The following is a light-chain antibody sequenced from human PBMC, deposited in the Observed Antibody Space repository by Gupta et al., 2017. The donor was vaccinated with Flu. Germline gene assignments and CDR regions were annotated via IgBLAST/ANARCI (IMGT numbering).Light chain of an antibody. CDR1: QSVSSY. Sequence: LTQSPATLSLSPGERATLSCRASQSVSSYLAWYQQKPGQAPRLLIYDASNRATGIPARFSGSGSGTDFTLTISSLEPEDFAVYYCQQLRTFGGGTKVEIK. V-gene: IGKV3-11*01. J-gene: IGKJ4*01. CDR3: QQLRT. CDR2: DAS.